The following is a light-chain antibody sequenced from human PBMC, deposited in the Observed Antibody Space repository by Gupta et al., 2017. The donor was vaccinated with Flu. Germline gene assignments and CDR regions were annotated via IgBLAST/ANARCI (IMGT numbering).Light chain of an antibody. Sequence: QSALTPPPPAPGAPGPSATISCTGTSSNAGGYNHVSWYQQHPGKAPKLIIYEVNKRPSGVPDRFSGSKSGNTASLTVSGLLAEDEADYYCCSYGGSKFFGGGTKLTVL. CDR1: SSNAGGYNH. CDR2: EVN. V-gene: IGLV2-8*01. J-gene: IGLJ2*01. CDR3: CSYGGSKF.